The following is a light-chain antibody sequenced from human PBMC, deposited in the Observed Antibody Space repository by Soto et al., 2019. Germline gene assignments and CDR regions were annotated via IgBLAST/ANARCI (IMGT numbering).Light chain of an antibody. CDR1: SSDVGGYNY. CDR3: NSYTSSSTHV. CDR2: DVS. J-gene: IGLJ1*01. Sequence: QSVLTQPASVSGSPGQSITISCTGTSSDVGGYNYVSWYQQHPGKAPKLIISDVSNRPSGVSNRFSGSKSGNTASLTIPGLQAEDEADYYCNSYTSSSTHVFGTGTKVTVL. V-gene: IGLV2-14*03.